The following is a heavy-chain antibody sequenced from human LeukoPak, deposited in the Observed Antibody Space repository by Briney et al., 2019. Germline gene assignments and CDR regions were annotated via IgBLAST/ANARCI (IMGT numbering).Heavy chain of an antibody. CDR3: ARDRYNQVDY. V-gene: IGHV4-38-2*02. J-gene: IGHJ4*02. D-gene: IGHD5-24*01. CDR1: GYSISSGYY. Sequence: SETLSLTCAVSGYSISSGYYWGWIRQPPGKGLEWIGSIYHSGSTYYNPSLKSRVTISVDTSKNQFSLKLSSVTAADTAMYYCARDRYNQVDYWGQGTLVTVSS. CDR2: IYHSGST.